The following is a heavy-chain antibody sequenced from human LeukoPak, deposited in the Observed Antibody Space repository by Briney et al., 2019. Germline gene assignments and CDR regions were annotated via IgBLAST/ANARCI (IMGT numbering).Heavy chain of an antibody. V-gene: IGHV4-59*01. CDR1: GGSISSYY. J-gene: IGHJ5*02. Sequence: SETLSLTCTVSGGSISSYYWSWIRQPPGKGLEWIGYIYYSGSTNYNPSLKSRVTISVDTSKNQFSLKLSSVTAADTAVYYCAREGEYSSGRSGWFDPWGQGTLVTVSS. CDR2: IYYSGST. CDR3: AREGEYSSGRSGWFDP. D-gene: IGHD6-19*01.